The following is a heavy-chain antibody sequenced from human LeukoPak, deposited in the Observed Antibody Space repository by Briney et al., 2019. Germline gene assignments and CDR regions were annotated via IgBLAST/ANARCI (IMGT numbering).Heavy chain of an antibody. CDR1: GYTFTSYG. CDR3: ARDLSGSHWSPGGY. D-gene: IGHD1-26*01. J-gene: IGHJ4*02. CDR2: ISAYNGNT. Sequence: ASVKVSCKASGYTFTSYGISWVRQAPGQGLEWMGWISAYNGNTNYAQKLQGRVTMTTDTSTSTAYMELRSLRSDDTAVYYCARDLSGSHWSPGGYWGQGTLVTVSS. V-gene: IGHV1-18*01.